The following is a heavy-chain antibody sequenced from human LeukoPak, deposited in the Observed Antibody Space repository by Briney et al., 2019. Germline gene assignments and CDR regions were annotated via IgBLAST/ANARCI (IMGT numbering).Heavy chain of an antibody. J-gene: IGHJ4*02. V-gene: IGHV3-9*01. CDR3: AKRFLEWLFSPFDY. CDR2: ISWNSGSI. Sequence: GRSLRLSCAASGFTFDDYAMHWVRQAPGKGLEWVSGISWNSGSIGYADSVKGRFTISRDNAKNSLYLQMNSLRAEDTALYYCAKRFLEWLFSPFDYWGQGTLVTVSS. CDR1: GFTFDDYA. D-gene: IGHD3-3*01.